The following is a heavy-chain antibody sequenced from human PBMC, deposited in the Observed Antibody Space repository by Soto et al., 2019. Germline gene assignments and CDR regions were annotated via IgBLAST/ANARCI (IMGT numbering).Heavy chain of an antibody. CDR3: AKDFTGSLGY. D-gene: IGHD3-10*01. J-gene: IGHJ4*02. Sequence: GGSLRLSCAASGFTFSNYVMNWARQAPGKGLEWVSSISGSGGTTYYADSVKGRFTISRDNSKNTLYLQMHSLRAEDTAAYYCAKDFTGSLGYWGQGTLVTVSS. CDR2: ISGSGGTT. V-gene: IGHV3-23*01. CDR1: GFTFSNYV.